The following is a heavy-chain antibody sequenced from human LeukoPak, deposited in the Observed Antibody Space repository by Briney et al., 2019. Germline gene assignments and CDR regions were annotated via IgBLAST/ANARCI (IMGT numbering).Heavy chain of an antibody. J-gene: IGHJ4*02. CDR3: ARGGYCSSTSCWGFDY. D-gene: IGHD2-2*01. CDR1: GFTFSSYD. Sequence: GGSLRLSCAASGFTFSSYDMHWVRQATGKGLEWVSAIGTAGDTYYPGSVKGRFTISRENAKNSLYLQMNSLRAGDTAVYYCARGGYCSSTSCWGFDYWGQGTLVTVSS. CDR2: IGTAGDT. V-gene: IGHV3-13*01.